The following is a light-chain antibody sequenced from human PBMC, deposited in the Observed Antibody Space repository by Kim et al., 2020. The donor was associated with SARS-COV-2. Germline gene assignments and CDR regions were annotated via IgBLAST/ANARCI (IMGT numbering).Light chain of an antibody. J-gene: IGKJ2*01. CDR2: GAS. V-gene: IGKV3-20*01. CDR1: QSVSSSY. Sequence: EIVLTQSPGTLSLSPGERATLSCRASQSVSSSYLAWYQQKPGQAPRLLIYGASSRATGIPDRFSGSGSGTDFTLTISRLEPEDFAVYYCQQYGSSQYTVGQGTKL. CDR3: QQYGSSQYT.